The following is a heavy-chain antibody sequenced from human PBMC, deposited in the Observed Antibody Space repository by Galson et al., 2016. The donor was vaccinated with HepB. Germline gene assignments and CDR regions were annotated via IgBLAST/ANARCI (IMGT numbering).Heavy chain of an antibody. J-gene: IGHJ4*02. CDR3: ARLDPNEDLEWEQQNY. CDR2: ISAYNGKT. V-gene: IGHV1-18*01. Sequence: SVKVSCKASGYTFTHYGFSWVRQAPGQGLEWMGWISAYNGKTSFAQKFQGRVTLTTDSSTTTAYMELTSLRSDDTAFYYCARLDPNEDLEWEQQNYWGQGTLVTVSS. CDR1: GYTFTHYG. D-gene: IGHD1-26*01.